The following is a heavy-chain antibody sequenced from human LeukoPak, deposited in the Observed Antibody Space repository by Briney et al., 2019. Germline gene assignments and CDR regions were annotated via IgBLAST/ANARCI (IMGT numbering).Heavy chain of an antibody. CDR2: VYHLGST. J-gene: IGHJ5*02. D-gene: IGHD3-10*01. V-gene: IGHV4-39*07. Sequence: SETLSLTCTVSGGSISSANSYWGWIRQPPGKGLEWIASVYHLGSTYYNPSLKSRVTISVDTSKNQFSLKLSSVTAADTAVYYCARDVGEYWFDPWGQGTLVTVSS. CDR3: ARDVGEYWFDP. CDR1: GGSISSANSY.